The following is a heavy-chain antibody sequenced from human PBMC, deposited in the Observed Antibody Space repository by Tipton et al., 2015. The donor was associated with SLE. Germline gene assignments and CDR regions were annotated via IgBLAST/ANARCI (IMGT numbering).Heavy chain of an antibody. J-gene: IGHJ4*02. CDR3: ARVSDSSAPFDY. D-gene: IGHD6-6*01. V-gene: IGHV4-39*07. Sequence: TLSLTCTVSGGSISSSSYYWGWFRQPPGKGLEWIGSIYYSGSTYYNPSLKSRVTISVDTSKNQFSLKLSSVTAAATTVYYCARVSDSSAPFDYWGQGTLVTVSS. CDR1: GGSISSSSYY. CDR2: IYYSGST.